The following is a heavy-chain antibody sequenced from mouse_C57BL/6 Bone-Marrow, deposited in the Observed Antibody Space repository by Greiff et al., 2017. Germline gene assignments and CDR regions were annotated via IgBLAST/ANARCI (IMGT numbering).Heavy chain of an antibody. J-gene: IGHJ1*03. CDR2: IDPSDSYT. Sequence: QVQLQQPGAELVRPGTSVKLSCKASGYTFTSYWMHWVKQRPGQGLEWIGVIDPSDSYTNYNQKFKGKATLTVDTSSSTAYMQLSSLTSEDSAVXDCARRYGSFCWYFDVWGTGTTVTVSS. CDR1: GYTFTSYW. D-gene: IGHD1-1*01. CDR3: ARRYGSFCWYFDV. V-gene: IGHV1-59*01.